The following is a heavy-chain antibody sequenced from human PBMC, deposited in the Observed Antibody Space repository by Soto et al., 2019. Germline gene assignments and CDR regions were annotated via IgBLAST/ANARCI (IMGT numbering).Heavy chain of an antibody. V-gene: IGHV3-15*07. D-gene: IGHD2-21*02. J-gene: IGHJ6*02. CDR3: TTDTGSCGGDCWNPRYYYGMDV. CDR2: IKSKTDGGTT. CDR1: GFTFSNAW. Sequence: GGSLRLSCAASGFTFSNAWMNWVRQAPGKGLEWVGRIKSKTDGGTTDYAAPVKGRFTISRDDSKNTLYLQMNSLKTEDTAVYYCTTDTGSCGGDCWNPRYYYGMDVWGQGTTVTVSS.